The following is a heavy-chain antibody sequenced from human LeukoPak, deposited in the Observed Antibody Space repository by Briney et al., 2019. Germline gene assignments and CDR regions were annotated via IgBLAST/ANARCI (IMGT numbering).Heavy chain of an antibody. Sequence: GGSLRLSCAASGFTFSSYSMNWVRQAPGKGREWVANIKQDGSEKYYVDSVKGRFTISRDNAKNSLYLQMNSLRAEDTAVYYCARDGPTLGLWFGELSSGMDVWGQGTTVTVSS. D-gene: IGHD3-10*01. V-gene: IGHV3-7*01. J-gene: IGHJ6*02. CDR3: ARDGPTLGLWFGELSSGMDV. CDR2: IKQDGSEK. CDR1: GFTFSSYS.